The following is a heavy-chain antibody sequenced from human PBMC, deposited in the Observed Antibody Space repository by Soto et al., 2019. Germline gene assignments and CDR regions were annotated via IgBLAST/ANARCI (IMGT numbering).Heavy chain of an antibody. CDR3: AKDSHNCGGDCWEFDY. CDR1: GFTFSSYA. Sequence: EVQLLESGGGLVQPGGSLRLSCAASGFTFSSYAMSWVRQAPGKGLEWVSAISGSGGSTYYADSVKGRFTISRDNSKNTLYLQMNSLRAEDTAVYYCAKDSHNCGGDCWEFDYWGQGPLVTVSS. D-gene: IGHD2-21*01. J-gene: IGHJ4*02. CDR2: ISGSGGST. V-gene: IGHV3-23*01.